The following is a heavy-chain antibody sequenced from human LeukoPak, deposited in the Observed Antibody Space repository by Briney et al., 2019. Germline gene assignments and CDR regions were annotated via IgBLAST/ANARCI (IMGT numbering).Heavy chain of an antibody. CDR3: ASEYYYGSGSFSEGH. J-gene: IGHJ4*02. CDR1: GFTVSSNY. CDR2: IYSGGST. V-gene: IGHV3-53*01. D-gene: IGHD3-10*01. Sequence: GGSLRLSCAPSGFTVSSNYMSWVRQAPGKGLEWVSVIYSGGSTYYSDSVKGLFTISRDNSKNTLYLQMNILRAEDTAVYYCASEYYYGSGSFSEGHWGQGTLVTVSS.